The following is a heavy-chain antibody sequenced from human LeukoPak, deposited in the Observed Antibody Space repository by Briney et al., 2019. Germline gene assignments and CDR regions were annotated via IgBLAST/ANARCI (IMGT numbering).Heavy chain of an antibody. CDR3: SKDPPISAAGPRYSDR. CDR1: GFTFSSYA. V-gene: IGHV3-23*01. Sequence: GGSLRLSCAASGFTFSSYAMSWVREAPGKGLERGSTINSGGNTYYADSMKGRFTISRDNSKNTLFLQMNSLRVEDTGVYYCSKDPPISAAGPRYSDRWGQGTLVTVSS. CDR2: INSGGNT. D-gene: IGHD6-13*01. J-gene: IGHJ4*02.